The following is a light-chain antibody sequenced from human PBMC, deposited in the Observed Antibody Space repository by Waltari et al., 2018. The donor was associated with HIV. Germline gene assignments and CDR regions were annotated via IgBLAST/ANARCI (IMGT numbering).Light chain of an antibody. CDR1: SSDVGGYNY. CDR2: DVS. Sequence: QSALTQPASVSGSPGQSITISCTGTSSDVGGYNYVSWYQPHPDKTPKLMIYDVSNRPSGVSNRFAGCKSGNTASLTISGLQAEDEADYYCSSYASSSTPNWVFGGGTKLTVL. J-gene: IGLJ3*02. V-gene: IGLV2-14*01. CDR3: SSYASSSTPNWV.